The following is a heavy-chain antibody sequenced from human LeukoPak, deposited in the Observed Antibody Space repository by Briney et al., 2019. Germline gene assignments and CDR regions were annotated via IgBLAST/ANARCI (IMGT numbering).Heavy chain of an antibody. CDR3: AKNDFWSGYTLDY. V-gene: IGHV3-23*01. J-gene: IGHJ4*02. CDR2: ISGRGGST. Sequence: GGSLRLSCAASGFTFSSYAMSWVRQAPGKGLEWVSAISGRGGSTYYADSVKGRFTIFRDNSKNALYLQMNTLRAEGTAVYYCAKNDFWSGYTLDYWGQGTLVTVSS. D-gene: IGHD3-3*01. CDR1: GFTFSSYA.